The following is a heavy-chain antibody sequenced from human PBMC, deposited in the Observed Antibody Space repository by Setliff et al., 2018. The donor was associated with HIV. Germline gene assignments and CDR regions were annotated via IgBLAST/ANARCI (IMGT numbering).Heavy chain of an antibody. D-gene: IGHD3-9*01. CDR2: IYYSGST. CDR1: GGSINSGASY. J-gene: IGHJ4*02. V-gene: IGHV4-39*01. Sequence: SETLSLTCTVSGGSINSGASYWSWIRQHPVKGLEWIGSIYYSGSTYQNPSLKSRVTISVDTSKNQFSLKLSSVTAADTAVYYCARRNYDILTGFYSGLGWGQGTLVTVSS. CDR3: ARRNYDILTGFYSGLG.